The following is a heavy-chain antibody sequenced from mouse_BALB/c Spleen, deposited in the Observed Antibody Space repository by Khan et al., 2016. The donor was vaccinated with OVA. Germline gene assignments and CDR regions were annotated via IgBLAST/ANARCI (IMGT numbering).Heavy chain of an antibody. Sequence: EVELVESGGDLVKPGGSLKLSCAASGFTFSSYSMSWVRQTPDKRLEWVASISSGGDYTYYPDSVKGRFTISRDNAKNTLYLQMSDLKSEDTAMYYCADHLTGSCAYGGQGTLVTGSA. CDR2: ISSGGDYT. J-gene: IGHJ3*01. D-gene: IGHD4-1*01. CDR3: ADHLTGSCAY. V-gene: IGHV5-6*01. CDR1: GFTFSSYS.